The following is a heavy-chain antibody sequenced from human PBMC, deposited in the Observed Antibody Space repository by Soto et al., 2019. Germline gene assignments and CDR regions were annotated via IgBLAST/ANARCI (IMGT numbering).Heavy chain of an antibody. CDR1: GFTFTAYS. CDR2: IATNGGGT. V-gene: IGHV3-48*01. Sequence: DVQVVESGGDLVQPGGSLRLSCVTSGFTFTAYSLNWVSQAPGQGLEWLAYIATNGGGTDYGDSVKGRFTISRDKAKNTVYLQMNGLRAEDTAVYHCVRDADKVPRGQHMVHGVYWGQGTVVTVSS. D-gene: IGHD3-10*01. J-gene: IGHJ4*02. CDR3: VRDADKVPRGQHMVHGVY.